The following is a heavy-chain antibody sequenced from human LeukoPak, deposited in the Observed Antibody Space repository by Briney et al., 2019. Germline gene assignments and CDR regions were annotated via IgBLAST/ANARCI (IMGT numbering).Heavy chain of an antibody. Sequence: SGPTLVNPTQTLTLTCTFSGFSLSTSGMCVSWIRQPPGKALEWLARIDWDDDKFYSTSLKTRLTISKDTSKSQVVLTMTNMDPVDTATYYCARDPPSSGWSYYFDYWGQGTLVTVSS. CDR3: ARDPPSSGWSYYFDY. D-gene: IGHD6-19*01. CDR1: GFSLSTSGMC. CDR2: IDWDDDK. J-gene: IGHJ4*02. V-gene: IGHV2-70*17.